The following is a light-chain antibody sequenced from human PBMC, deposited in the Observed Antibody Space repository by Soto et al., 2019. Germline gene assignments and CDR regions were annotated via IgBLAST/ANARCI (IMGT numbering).Light chain of an antibody. V-gene: IGLV2-23*01. CDR2: EDS. J-gene: IGLJ3*02. Sequence: QSALTQPASVSGSPGQSITISCTGTSSDVGSYNLVSWYRQHPGKAPKLMIYEDSKRPSGVSNRFSGSKSGNTASLTISGLQADDEADYYCCSYAGSSTWMFGGGTKLTVL. CDR3: CSYAGSSTWM. CDR1: SSDVGSYNL.